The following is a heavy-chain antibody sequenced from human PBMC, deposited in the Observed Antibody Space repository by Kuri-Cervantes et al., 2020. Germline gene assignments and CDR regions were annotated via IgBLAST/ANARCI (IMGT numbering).Heavy chain of an antibody. V-gene: IGHV4-34*01. Sequence: GPLRLSCAVYGGSFSGYYWSWIRQPPGKGLEWIGEINHSGSTNYNPSLKSRVTISVDTSKNQFSLKLSSVTAADTAVYYCARVRNIAAAGFDPWGQGTLVTVSS. CDR3: ARVRNIAAAGFDP. CDR2: INHSGST. CDR1: GGSFSGYY. D-gene: IGHD6-13*01. J-gene: IGHJ5*02.